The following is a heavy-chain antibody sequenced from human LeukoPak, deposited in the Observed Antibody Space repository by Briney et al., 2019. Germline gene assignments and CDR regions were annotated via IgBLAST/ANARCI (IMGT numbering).Heavy chain of an antibody. J-gene: IGHJ6*03. CDR2: IYPGDSDT. D-gene: IGHD1-26*01. CDR3: ARTLGERGSYNFDYYYYMDV. Sequence: RGESLKISCKGSGYSFTSYWIGWVRQMPGKGLEWLGIIYPGDSDTRYSPSFQGQVTISADKSISTAYLQWSSLKASDTAMYYCARTLGERGSYNFDYYYYMDVWGKGTTVTVSS. CDR1: GYSFTSYW. V-gene: IGHV5-51*01.